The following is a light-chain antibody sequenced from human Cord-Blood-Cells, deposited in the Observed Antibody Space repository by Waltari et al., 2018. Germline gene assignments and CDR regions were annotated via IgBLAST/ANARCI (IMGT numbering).Light chain of an antibody. Sequence: AIQMPHSPSSMSASVADRVTITCRARQSIRNDFGWYQQKPGKAPKLLIYAASSLQSWGPSRFCGSGSCTDFTLPISSLQPEDFATYYCLQDYNYPWTFGQGTKVEIK. J-gene: IGKJ1*01. V-gene: IGKV1-6*01. CDR2: AAS. CDR3: LQDYNYPWT. CDR1: QSIRND.